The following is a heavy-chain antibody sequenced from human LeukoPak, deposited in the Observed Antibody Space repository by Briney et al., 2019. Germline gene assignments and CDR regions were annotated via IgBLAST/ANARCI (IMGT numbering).Heavy chain of an antibody. V-gene: IGHV3-21*06. CDR2: IGPTGSDT. D-gene: IGHD1-14*01. J-gene: IGHJ4*02. Sequence: GGSLRLSCTASGLTFSTSGSNWVRQAPGRGLEWVASIGPTGSDTYHAGSIKGRFTISRDNANNFLYLQMNSLRAEDTAVYYCATETNGRHYDYWGQGTLLTVSS. CDR1: GLTFSTSG. CDR3: ATETNGRHYDY.